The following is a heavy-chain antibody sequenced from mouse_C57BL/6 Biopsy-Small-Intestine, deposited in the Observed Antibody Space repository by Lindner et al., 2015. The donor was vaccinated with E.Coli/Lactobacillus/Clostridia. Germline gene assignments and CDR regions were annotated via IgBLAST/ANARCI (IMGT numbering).Heavy chain of an antibody. D-gene: IGHD2-3*01. J-gene: IGHJ2*01. CDR3: ARSWYDGYPDY. CDR2: IYPNNGGT. CDR1: RYTFTDYN. V-gene: IGHV1-34*02. Sequence: VQLQESGPELVKPGASVKISCKASRYTFTDYNMDWVKQSHGKSLEWIGYIYPNNGGTGYNQKFKSKATLTVDKSSSTAYMELHSLTSEDSAVYYCARSWYDGYPDYWGQGTTLTVSS.